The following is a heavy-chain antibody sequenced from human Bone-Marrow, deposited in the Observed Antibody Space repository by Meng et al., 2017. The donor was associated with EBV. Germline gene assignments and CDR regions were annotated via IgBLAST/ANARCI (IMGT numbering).Heavy chain of an antibody. CDR3: ARPLYGSGSFRFDY. Sequence: EVQLVESGGXXXXXGXSLXLSCAASGFIFSTYSMNWVRQGPGKGLEWVSSISSSSGDIQYADSVKGRFTISRDNAKNSLYLQMNSLRAEDTAVYYCARPLYGSGSFRFDYWGQGTLVTVTS. CDR1: GFIFSTYS. CDR2: ISSSSGDI. J-gene: IGHJ4*02. V-gene: IGHV3-21*01. D-gene: IGHD3-10*01.